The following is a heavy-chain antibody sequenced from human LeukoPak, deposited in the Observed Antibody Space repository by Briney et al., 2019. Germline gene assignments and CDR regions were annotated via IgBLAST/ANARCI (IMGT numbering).Heavy chain of an antibody. CDR3: ASWYYDILTGYFLDY. CDR1: GFTFSSYG. V-gene: IGHV3-23*01. J-gene: IGHJ4*02. CDR2: ISGSGGST. Sequence: GGSLRLSCAASGFTFSSYGMSWVRQAPGKGLEWVSAISGSGGSTYYADSVKGRFTISRDNSKNTLYLQMNSLRAEDTAVYYCASWYYDILTGYFLDYWGQGTLVTVSS. D-gene: IGHD3-9*01.